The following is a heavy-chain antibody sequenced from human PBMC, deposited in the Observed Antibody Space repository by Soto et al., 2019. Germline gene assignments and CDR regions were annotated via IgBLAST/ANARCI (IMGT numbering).Heavy chain of an antibody. CDR2: ISGSGGST. V-gene: IGHV3-23*01. J-gene: IGHJ4*02. CDR3: AKDGGTYFEFWSGYFGH. CDR1: GFTFSSYA. D-gene: IGHD3-3*01. Sequence: EVQLLESGGGLVQPGGSLRLSCAASGFTFSSYAMSWVRQAPGKGLEWVSAISGSGGSTYYADSVKGRFTISSDNSKNTLYLQMNSLRAENTAVYYCAKDGGTYFEFWSGYFGHWGQGTMVTVSS.